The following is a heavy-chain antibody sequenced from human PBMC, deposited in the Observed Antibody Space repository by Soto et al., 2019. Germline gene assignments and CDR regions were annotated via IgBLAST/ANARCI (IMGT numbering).Heavy chain of an antibody. D-gene: IGHD1-26*01. CDR1: GFTFSSYS. J-gene: IGHJ4*02. Sequence: EVQLVESGGGLVQPGGSLRLSCAASGFTFSSYSMNWVRQAPGKGLEWVSYISSSSSTTYYADSVKGRFTISRDNAKNPWNLQMNSLAAEDTAVYYGAREGDGWGLLLRLWGQGTLVTVSS. V-gene: IGHV3-48*01. CDR2: ISSSSSTT. CDR3: AREGDGWGLLLRL.